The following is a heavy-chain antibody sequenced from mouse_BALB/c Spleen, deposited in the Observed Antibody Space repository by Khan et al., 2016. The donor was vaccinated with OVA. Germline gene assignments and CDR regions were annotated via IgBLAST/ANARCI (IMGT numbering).Heavy chain of an antibody. J-gene: IGHJ4*01. D-gene: IGHD2-1*01. V-gene: IGHV1-85*01. Sequence: QVQLQQPGAELVKPGASVKLSCKASGYTFTSYDINWVRQRPDQGLEGIGWTFPGDGSTKYNEKFKVRATLTTDKSSSTAYMQLSRLTSEDSAVYFGAREDGNYDAMDYWGQGTSVTVSS. CDR3: AREDGNYDAMDY. CDR1: GYTFTSYD. CDR2: TFPGDGST.